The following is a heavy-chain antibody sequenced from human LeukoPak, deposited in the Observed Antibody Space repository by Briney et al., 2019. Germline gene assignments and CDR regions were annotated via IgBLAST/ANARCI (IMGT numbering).Heavy chain of an antibody. CDR2: IYSGGST. J-gene: IGHJ4*02. Sequence: PGGSLRLSCAASGFTVSSNCMSWVRQAPGKGLEWVSVIYSGGSTYYADSVKGRFTISRDNSKNTLYLQMNSLRAEDTAVYYCARADARTGLFDYWGQGTLVTVSS. V-gene: IGHV3-66*01. CDR1: GFTVSSNC. CDR3: ARADARTGLFDY.